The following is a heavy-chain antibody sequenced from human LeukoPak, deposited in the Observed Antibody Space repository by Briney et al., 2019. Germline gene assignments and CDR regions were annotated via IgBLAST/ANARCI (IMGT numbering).Heavy chain of an antibody. CDR1: GYTFTGYY. CDR2: INPNSGGT. D-gene: IGHD6-6*01. J-gene: IGHJ6*02. Sequence: ASVKVSCKASGYTFTGYYMHWVRQAPGQGLEWMGWINPNSGGTNYAQKFQGRVTMTRDTSISTAYLELSRLRSDDTAVYYCARERRGGLIAARPYYYYGMDVWGQGTTVTVSS. CDR3: ARERRGGLIAARPYYYYGMDV. V-gene: IGHV1-2*02.